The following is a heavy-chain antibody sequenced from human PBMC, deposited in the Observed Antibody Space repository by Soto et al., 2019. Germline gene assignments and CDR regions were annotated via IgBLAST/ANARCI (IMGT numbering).Heavy chain of an antibody. CDR2: ISWNSGSI. V-gene: IGHV3-9*01. D-gene: IGHD3-9*01. J-gene: IGHJ4*02. Sequence: EVQLVESGGGLVQPGRSLRLSCAASGFTFDDYAMHWVRQAPGKGLEWVSGISWNSGSIGYADSVKGRFTISRDNAKNSLYLQMNSLRAEDTALYYCAAGGILTGYSSYFDYWGQGTLVTVSS. CDR3: AAGGILTGYSSYFDY. CDR1: GFTFDDYA.